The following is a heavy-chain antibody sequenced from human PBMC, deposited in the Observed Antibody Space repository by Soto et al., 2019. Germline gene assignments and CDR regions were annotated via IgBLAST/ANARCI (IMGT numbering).Heavy chain of an antibody. V-gene: IGHV3-74*01. CDR2: INNDGSSK. CDR3: ARVKSQYCSSTSCYADYMDV. CDR1: RFTFSSFW. J-gene: IGHJ6*03. Sequence: GGSLRLSCAASRFTFSSFWFHWVRQAPGKGLVWVSHINNDGSSKNYADSVKGRFTISRDNAKNSLYLQMNSLRAEDTAVYYCARVKSQYCSSTSCYADYMDVWGKGTTVTVSS. D-gene: IGHD2-2*01.